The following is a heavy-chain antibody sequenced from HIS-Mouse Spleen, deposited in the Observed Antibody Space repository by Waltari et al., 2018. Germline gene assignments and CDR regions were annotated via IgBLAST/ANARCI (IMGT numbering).Heavy chain of an antibody. CDR3: AREIPYSSSWYDWYFDL. D-gene: IGHD6-13*01. V-gene: IGHV4-39*07. J-gene: IGHJ2*01. Sequence: QLQLQESGPGLVKPSETLSLTCTVSGGSISSGSYYWGWVPQPPGKGLEWIGSIYYSGSTYYNPSLKSRVTISVDTSKNQFSLKLSSVTAADTAVYYCAREIPYSSSWYDWYFDLWGRGTLVTVSS. CDR1: GGSISSGSYY. CDR2: IYYSGST.